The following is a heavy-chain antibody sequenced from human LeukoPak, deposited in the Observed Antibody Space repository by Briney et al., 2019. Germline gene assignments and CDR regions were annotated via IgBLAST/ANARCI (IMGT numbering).Heavy chain of an antibody. CDR2: INPRGGST. CDR1: GYTFTSYY. V-gene: IGHV1-46*01. CDR3: ASILRLGELSLHY. D-gene: IGHD3-16*02. Sequence: ASVKVSCKASGYTFTSYYMHWVRQAPGQGLEWMGLINPRGGSTSYAQKFQGRVTMTRDTSTSTVYMELSSLRSEDTAVYYCASILRLGELSLHYWGQGTLVTVSS. J-gene: IGHJ4*02.